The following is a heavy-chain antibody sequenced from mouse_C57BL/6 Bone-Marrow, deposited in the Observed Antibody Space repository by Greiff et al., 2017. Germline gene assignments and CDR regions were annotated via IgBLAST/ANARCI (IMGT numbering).Heavy chain of an antibody. D-gene: IGHD1-1*01. V-gene: IGHV1-64*01. Sequence: VQLQQPGAELVKPGASVKLSCKASGYTFTSYWMHWVKQRPGQGLEWIGMIHPNSGSTDYNEKFKSRATLTVDKSSRTAYMQLSSLTSEDSAVYYCARPYYYGEGYYAMDYWGQGTSVTVSS. J-gene: IGHJ4*01. CDR2: IHPNSGST. CDR3: ARPYYYGEGYYAMDY. CDR1: GYTFTSYW.